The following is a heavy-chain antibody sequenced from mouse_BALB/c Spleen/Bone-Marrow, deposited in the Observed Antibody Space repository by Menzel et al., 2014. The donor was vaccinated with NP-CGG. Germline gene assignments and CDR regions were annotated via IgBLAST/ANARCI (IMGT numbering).Heavy chain of an antibody. CDR3: ARGGYHRYDGFAY. D-gene: IGHD2-14*01. CDR2: IYPGNGNT. J-gene: IGHJ3*01. CDR1: GYTFTDYY. V-gene: IGHV1-77*01. Sequence: ESGAELARPGASVKLSCKASGYTFTDYYINWVRRRTGQGLEWIGEIYPGNGNTYYNEKFKGKATLTADRSSSTAYMQLSSLTSEDSAVYFCARGGYHRYDGFAYWGQGTLVTVSA.